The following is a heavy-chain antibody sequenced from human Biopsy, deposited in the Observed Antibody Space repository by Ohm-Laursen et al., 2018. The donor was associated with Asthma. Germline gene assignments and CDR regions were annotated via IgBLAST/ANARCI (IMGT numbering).Heavy chain of an antibody. J-gene: IGHJ4*02. Sequence: ASVKVSCKSLGGTFNTYVIGWVRQAPGQGLEWMGGINSVFGTTTYPQKFQDRVTITADDSTSTVYMQLSSLRSEDTAVYYCARKAGSCISRTCYSLDFWGQGTLVTVSS. V-gene: IGHV1-69*13. CDR3: ARKAGSCISRTCYSLDF. CDR2: INSVFGTT. CDR1: GGTFNTYV. D-gene: IGHD2-2*01.